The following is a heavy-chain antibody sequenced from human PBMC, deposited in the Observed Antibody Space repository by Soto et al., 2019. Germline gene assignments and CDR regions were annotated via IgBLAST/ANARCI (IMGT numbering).Heavy chain of an antibody. Sequence: ASVKVSCKTSGYTFTGHYMHWVRQAPQQGPEWMGEIGPESGATRYAEKFRGRVTMTRDTSITTVYMELRNLSPDDTAVYYCGRGRSGQIVIFYWGQGTPVTVSS. J-gene: IGHJ4*02. D-gene: IGHD1-26*01. CDR2: IGPESGAT. CDR3: GRGRSGQIVIFY. CDR1: GYTFTGHY. V-gene: IGHV1-2*02.